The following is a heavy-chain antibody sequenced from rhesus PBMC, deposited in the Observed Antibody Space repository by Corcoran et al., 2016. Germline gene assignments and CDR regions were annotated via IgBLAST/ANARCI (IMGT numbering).Heavy chain of an antibody. CDR1: GASVSGTY. D-gene: IGHD5-36*01. CDR3: ARAGIATDFDF. V-gene: IGHV4S2*01. CDR2: ISGRGTTT. Sequence: QGQLQESGPGLVKPSETLSLTCAVSGASVSGTYWTWLRQAPGKGLEWIGRISGRGTTTDYNPSLKSRVAISMDTSRNQISLKLDSVTAADTAIYYCARAGIATDFDFWGQGLLVTVSS. J-gene: IGHJ4*01.